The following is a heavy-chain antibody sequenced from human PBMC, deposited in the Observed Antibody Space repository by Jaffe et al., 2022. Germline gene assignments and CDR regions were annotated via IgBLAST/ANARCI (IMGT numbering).Heavy chain of an antibody. Sequence: EVQLLESGGGLVQPGGSLRLSCAASGFTFSSYAMSWVRQAPGKGLEWVSAISGSGGSTYYADSVKGRFTISRDNSKNTLYLQMNSLRAEDTAVYYCAKRLDVATYYYYYMDVWGKGTTVTVSS. CDR2: ISGSGGST. D-gene: IGHD2-2*03. V-gene: IGHV3-23*01. J-gene: IGHJ6*03. CDR3: AKRLDVATYYYYYMDV. CDR1: GFTFSSYA.